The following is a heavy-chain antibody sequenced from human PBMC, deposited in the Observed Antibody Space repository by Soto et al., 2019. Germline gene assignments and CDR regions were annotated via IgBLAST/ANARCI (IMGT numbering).Heavy chain of an antibody. D-gene: IGHD3-9*01. V-gene: IGHV3-33*01. J-gene: IGHJ3*02. CDR3: ERDGPLYILTGYSEGVDAFDI. Sequence: GGSLRLSCAASGFTFSSYGMHWVRQAPGKGLEWVAVIWYDGSNKYYADSVKGRFTISRDNSKNTLYLQMNSLRAEDTAVYYCERDGPLYILTGYSEGVDAFDIWGQGTMVTVSS. CDR1: GFTFSSYG. CDR2: IWYDGSNK.